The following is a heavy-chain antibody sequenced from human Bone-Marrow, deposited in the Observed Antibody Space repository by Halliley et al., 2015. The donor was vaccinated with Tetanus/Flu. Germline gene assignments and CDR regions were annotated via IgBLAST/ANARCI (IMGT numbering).Heavy chain of an antibody. J-gene: IGHJ4*02. Sequence: WMGRIDPTDSYINYSPSFQGPVTMSVDKSISTAYLQWSSLKASDTAVYYCAKRRYDSGGWYFGDWGQGTLVTVSS. D-gene: IGHD3-22*01. CDR3: AKRRYDSGGWYFGD. CDR2: IDPTDSYI. V-gene: IGHV5-10-1*01.